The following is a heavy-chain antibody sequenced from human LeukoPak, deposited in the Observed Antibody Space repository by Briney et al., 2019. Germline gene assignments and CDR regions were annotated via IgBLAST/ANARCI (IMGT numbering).Heavy chain of an antibody. CDR2: MYSGGSV. CDR1: GFTVSDHY. V-gene: IGHV3-53*01. D-gene: IGHD5-24*01. Sequence: PGGSLRLSCAASGFTVSDHYMNWVRQAPGKGLEWVSVMYSGGSVYYADSVKDRFTISRDNSRDTLYLQMDSLRVDDTAVYYCASSLLATMGPLFYWGLGALVTVSS. CDR3: ASSLLATMGPLFY. J-gene: IGHJ4*02.